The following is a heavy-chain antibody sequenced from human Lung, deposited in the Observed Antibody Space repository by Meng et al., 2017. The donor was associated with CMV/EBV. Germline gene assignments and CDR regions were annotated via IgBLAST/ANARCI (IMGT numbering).Heavy chain of an antibody. CDR2: MYYSGIT. CDR1: XGSISSSSYY. D-gene: IGHD6-6*01. CDR3: ARSFTYDSTSSGVYFDL. Sequence: QVQLQVSGPGLVKPSXXLFLTGPVSXGSISSSSYYWVWIPQPPGKGLEWIGSMYYSGITHYNPSLKTRVTILIDTSKDQFSLNLESLTAADTAMYYCARSFTYDSTSSGVYFDLRGQGSLVYVSS. V-gene: IGHV4-39*07. J-gene: IGHJ4*02.